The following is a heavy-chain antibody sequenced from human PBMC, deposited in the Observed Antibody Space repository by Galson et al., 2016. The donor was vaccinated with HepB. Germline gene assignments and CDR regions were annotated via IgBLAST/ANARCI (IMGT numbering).Heavy chain of an antibody. CDR3: AKGRGTTVTPNDY. CDR1: GFTFSSYA. V-gene: IGHV3-23*01. Sequence: SLRLSCAASGFTFSSYAMSWVRQAPGKGLEWVSTINGGDSGGSTYYADPVKGRFTISRDNSKSTLYVEMNSLRAEDTDVYYCAKGRGTTVTPNDYWGQGTLVTVSS. CDR2: INGGDSGGST. J-gene: IGHJ4*02. D-gene: IGHD4-17*01.